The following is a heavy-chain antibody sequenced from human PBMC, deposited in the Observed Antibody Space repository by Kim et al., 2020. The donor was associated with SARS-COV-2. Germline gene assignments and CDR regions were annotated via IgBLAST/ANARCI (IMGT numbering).Heavy chain of an antibody. J-gene: IGHJ4*02. CDR3: AKQYVDY. Sequence: GNTPYTDAVEAQFTIYRDDSKNTLYLQMNRLRAEDTAIYYCAKQYVDYWGQGTLVTVSS. CDR2: GNT. V-gene: IGHV3-23*01.